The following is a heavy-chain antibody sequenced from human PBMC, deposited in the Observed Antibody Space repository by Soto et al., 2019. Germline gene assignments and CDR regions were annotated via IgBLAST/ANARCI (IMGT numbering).Heavy chain of an antibody. J-gene: IGHJ4*02. Sequence: SGPTLVNPTETLTLTCSVSGFSLTDTRMGVSWIRQAPGKALEWLAHIISNDDKSYSTSLKSRLTISKDTSKSQVVLRMTNMDPVDTGRYYCARALFYSDSDGYYFEFDYWGPGTLVTVSS. CDR2: IISNDDK. V-gene: IGHV2-26*01. CDR3: ARALFYSDSDGYYFEFDY. CDR1: GFSLTDTRMG. D-gene: IGHD3-22*01.